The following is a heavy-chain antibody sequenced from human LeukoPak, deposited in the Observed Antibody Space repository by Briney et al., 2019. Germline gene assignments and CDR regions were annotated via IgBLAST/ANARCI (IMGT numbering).Heavy chain of an antibody. CDR2: ISGSGGST. CDR1: GFTFSSYA. J-gene: IGHJ4*02. D-gene: IGHD3-16*02. Sequence: GGSLGLSCAASGFTFSSYAMSWVRQAPGKGLEWVSAISGSGGSTYYADSVKGRFTTSRDNSKNTLYLQMNSLRAEDTAVYYCAKSESGLRLGELSSFDYWGQGTLVTVSS. CDR3: AKSESGLRLGELSSFDY. V-gene: IGHV3-23*01.